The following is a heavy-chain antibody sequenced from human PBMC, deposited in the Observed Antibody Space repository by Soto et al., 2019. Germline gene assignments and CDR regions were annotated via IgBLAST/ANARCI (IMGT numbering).Heavy chain of an antibody. CDR3: ARGHYDYIWGSYRFNWFDP. Sequence: SETLSLTCAVYGGSFSGYYLSWIRQPPGKGLEWIGEINHSGSTNYNPSLKSRVTISVDTSKNQFSLKLSSVTAADTAVYYCARGHYDYIWGSYRFNWFDPWGQGTLVTVSS. CDR2: INHSGST. CDR1: GGSFSGYY. V-gene: IGHV4-34*01. D-gene: IGHD3-16*02. J-gene: IGHJ5*02.